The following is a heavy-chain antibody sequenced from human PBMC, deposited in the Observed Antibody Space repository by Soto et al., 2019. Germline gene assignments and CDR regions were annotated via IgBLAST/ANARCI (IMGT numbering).Heavy chain of an antibody. J-gene: IGHJ6*02. D-gene: IGHD3-3*01. CDR3: AREVLFCGIKYDGIDV. CDR2: IWYDGSNK. CDR1: GFTFSSYG. Sequence: PGGSLRLSYAASGFTFSSYGMHWVRQAPGKGLEWVAVIWYDGSNKYYADSVKGRFTISRDNSKNTLYLQMNSLRAEDTAVYYCAREVLFCGIKYDGIDVCGQGTTVTVSS. V-gene: IGHV3-33*01.